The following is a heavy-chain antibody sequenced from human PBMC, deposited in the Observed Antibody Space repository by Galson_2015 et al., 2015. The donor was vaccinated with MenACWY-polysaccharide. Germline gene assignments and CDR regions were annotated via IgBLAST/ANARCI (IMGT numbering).Heavy chain of an antibody. V-gene: IGHV3-33*01. J-gene: IGHJ3*02. CDR2: IQYDGSKI. Sequence: SLRLSCAASGSRFSHSGMHWVRQAPGKGLEWVAVIQYDGSKIVYADSVKGRFTISRDNSKSTLFLEMNSLGAEDTAVYYCAREGSRIVFHAFDTWGQGTMVTVSS. CDR1: GSRFSHSG. CDR3: AREGSRIVFHAFDT. D-gene: IGHD2-15*01.